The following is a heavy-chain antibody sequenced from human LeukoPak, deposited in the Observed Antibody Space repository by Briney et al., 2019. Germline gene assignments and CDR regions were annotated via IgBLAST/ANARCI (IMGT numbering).Heavy chain of an antibody. D-gene: IGHD5-12*01. CDR2: MYYSGST. V-gene: IGHV4-59*11. Sequence: SETLSLTCTVSGDSINSHHWDWIRQPPGKGLEWIGYMYYSGSTKYNPSLKSRVAISIDTSKNQFSLKLSSVTAADTAVYYCARDTYDYYFDPWGQGTLVTVSS. CDR3: ARDTYDYYFDP. J-gene: IGHJ5*02. CDR1: GDSINSHH.